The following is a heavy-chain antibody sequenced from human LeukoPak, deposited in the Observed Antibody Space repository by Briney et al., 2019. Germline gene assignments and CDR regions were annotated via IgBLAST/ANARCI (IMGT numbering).Heavy chain of an antibody. CDR2: ISSSGSTR. D-gene: IGHD6-13*01. CDR1: GFTFSSYE. V-gene: IGHV3-48*03. CDR3: ARGIGSSTWPLAL. J-gene: IGHJ4*02. Sequence: GGSLRLSCAASGFTFSSYEMNWVRQAPGKGLEWVSYISSSGSTRYYADSVKGRFTISRDNAKNSLYLQLNSLRAEDTAVYYCARGIGSSTWPLALWGQGTLVTVSS.